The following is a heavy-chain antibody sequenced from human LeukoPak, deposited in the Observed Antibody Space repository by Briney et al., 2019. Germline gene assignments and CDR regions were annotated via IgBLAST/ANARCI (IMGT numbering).Heavy chain of an antibody. V-gene: IGHV5-51*01. CDR1: GYRFNNYW. Sequence: GESLKISCKNSGYRFNNYWIGWVRQMPGKGLECMGIFYPDDSDTRYSPSFQGQVTISADKSISTAYLQWSSLKASDTAMYYCARHKAERGSSGYDWGAFDVWGQGTMVTVSS. CDR3: ARHKAERGSSGYDWGAFDV. J-gene: IGHJ3*01. CDR2: FYPDDSDT. D-gene: IGHD5-12*01.